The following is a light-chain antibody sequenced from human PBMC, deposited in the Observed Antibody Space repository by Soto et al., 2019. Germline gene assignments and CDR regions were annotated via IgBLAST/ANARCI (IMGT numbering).Light chain of an antibody. Sequence: IQITQSPSTLAPSVGDKVTITCRASQSISSWLAWYQQKPGKAPKLLIYDASSLESGVPSRFSGSGSGTEFTLTISSLQPDDFATYYCQQYNSYRTFGQGTKVDIK. J-gene: IGKJ1*01. V-gene: IGKV1-5*01. CDR1: QSISSW. CDR3: QQYNSYRT. CDR2: DAS.